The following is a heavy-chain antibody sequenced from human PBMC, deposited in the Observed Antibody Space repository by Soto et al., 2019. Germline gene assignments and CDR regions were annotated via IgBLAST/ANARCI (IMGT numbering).Heavy chain of an antibody. Sequence: SVKVSCKASGGTFSSYAISWVRQAPGQGLEWVGGIIPIFGTANYAQKFQGRVTITADESTSTAYMELSSLRSEDTAVYYCARVMATIDAFDIWGQGTMVTVSS. J-gene: IGHJ3*02. CDR2: IIPIFGTA. CDR3: ARVMATIDAFDI. CDR1: GGTFSSYA. D-gene: IGHD5-12*01. V-gene: IGHV1-69*13.